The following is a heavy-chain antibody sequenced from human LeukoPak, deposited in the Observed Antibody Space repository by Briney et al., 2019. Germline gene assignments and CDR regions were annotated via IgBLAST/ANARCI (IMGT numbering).Heavy chain of an antibody. J-gene: IGHJ2*01. CDR1: GYSISSGYY. CDR2: IYHSGST. V-gene: IGHV4-38-2*02. D-gene: IGHD5-12*01. CDR3: ARRGYSGYAARPAPWWYFDL. Sequence: PSETLSLTCTVSGYSISSGYYWGWIRQPPGKGLEWIGSIYHSGSTYYNPSLKSRVTISVDTSKNQFSLKLSSVTAADTAVYYCARRGYSGYAARPAPWWYFDLWGRGTLVTVSS.